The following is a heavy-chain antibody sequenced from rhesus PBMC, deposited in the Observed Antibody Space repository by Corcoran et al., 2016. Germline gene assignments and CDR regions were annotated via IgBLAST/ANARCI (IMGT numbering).Heavy chain of an antibody. CDR3: AREGGNHWSDYADY. J-gene: IGHJ4*01. CDR2: IDGSVSRP. CDR1: GGSISSSY. V-gene: IGHV4-169*02. D-gene: IGHD3-22*01. Sequence: QLQLQESGPGLVKPSETLSVTCAVSGGSISSSYWSWIRQAPGKGLEWIGYIDGSVSRPNHNPSLKGRVTLSVDTSKTQLALKLSSVPAADTAVYYCAREGGNHWSDYADYWGQGVLVTVSS.